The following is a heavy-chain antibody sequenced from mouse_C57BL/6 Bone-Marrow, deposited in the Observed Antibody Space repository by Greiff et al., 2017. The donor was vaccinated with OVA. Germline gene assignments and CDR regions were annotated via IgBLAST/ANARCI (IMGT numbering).Heavy chain of an antibody. CDR2: IDPETGGT. CDR1: GYTFTDYE. J-gene: IGHJ2*01. V-gene: IGHV1-15*01. D-gene: IGHD2-1*01. CDR3: TRGDGNYVRYYFDY. Sequence: QVQLQQSGAELVRPGASVTLSCKASGYTFTDYEMHWVKQTPVHGLEWIGAIDPETGGTAYNQKFKGKAILTADKSSSTAYMELRCLTSEDSAVYYCTRGDGNYVRYYFDYWGQGTTLTVSS.